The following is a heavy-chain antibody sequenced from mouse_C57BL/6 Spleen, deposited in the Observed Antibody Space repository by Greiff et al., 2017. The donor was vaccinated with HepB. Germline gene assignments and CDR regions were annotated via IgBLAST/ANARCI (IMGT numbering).Heavy chain of an antibody. CDR1: GYTFTDYE. D-gene: IGHD3-2*02. J-gene: IGHJ4*01. Sequence: QVQLQQSGAELVRPGASVTLSCKASGYTFTDYEMHWVKQTPVHGLEWIGAIDPETGGTAYNQKFKGKAILTADKSSSTAYMELRSLTSEDSAVYYGTRRQLRLRGGAMDYWGQGTSVTVSS. V-gene: IGHV1-15*01. CDR2: IDPETGGT. CDR3: TRRQLRLRGGAMDY.